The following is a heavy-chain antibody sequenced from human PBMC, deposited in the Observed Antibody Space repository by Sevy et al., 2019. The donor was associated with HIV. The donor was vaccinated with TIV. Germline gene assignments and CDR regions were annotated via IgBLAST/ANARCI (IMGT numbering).Heavy chain of an antibody. Sequence: GGFLRLSCAASGFTFSSFAISWVRQAPGKGLEWVSDISGSGGGKKYADSVKGRFTVSRDNAQNTVFLQMNNLRSEDTGLYYCAKEFYRGSYLEDWGQGTLVTVSS. CDR2: ISGSGGGK. CDR1: GFTFSSFA. V-gene: IGHV3-23*01. CDR3: AKEFYRGSYLED. J-gene: IGHJ4*02. D-gene: IGHD3-10*01.